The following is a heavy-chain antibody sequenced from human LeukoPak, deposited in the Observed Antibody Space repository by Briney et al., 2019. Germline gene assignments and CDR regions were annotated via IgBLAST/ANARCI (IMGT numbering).Heavy chain of an antibody. V-gene: IGHV4-34*01. Sequence: SDTLSLTCAVYGGSFSGYYWSWIRQPPGKGREWVGEINHSGSTNYNPSVKSRVTISVDTSKNKFSLKLSSVTAADTDVYYCARGFQLVLAIGGFDPWGQGTLVTVSS. CDR3: ARGFQLVLAIGGFDP. CDR1: GGSFSGYY. CDR2: INHSGST. J-gene: IGHJ5*02. D-gene: IGHD6-6*01.